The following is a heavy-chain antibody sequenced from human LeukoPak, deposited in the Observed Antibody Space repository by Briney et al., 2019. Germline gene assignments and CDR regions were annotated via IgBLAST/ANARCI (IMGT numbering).Heavy chain of an antibody. V-gene: IGHV5-51*01. CDR1: GCLFTNYW. D-gene: IGHD1-1*01. J-gene: IGHJ5*02. CDR2: IYPGDSDT. Sequence: GGSLKISCKGSGCLFTNYWIGGVRQMPGKGLEGMGIIYPGDSDTRNSPSFQGQVTMSADKSNRTAYLKCSSLKASDTAMYYCARRATGTTKWFDLWGQGTLVTVSS. CDR3: ARRATGTTKWFDL.